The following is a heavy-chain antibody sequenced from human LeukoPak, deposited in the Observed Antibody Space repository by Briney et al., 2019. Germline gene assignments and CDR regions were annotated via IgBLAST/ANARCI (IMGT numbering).Heavy chain of an antibody. CDR3: ARTLTYYYDTSGRPDAFDI. V-gene: IGHV4-39*07. CDR2: IYYSGST. CDR1: GGSISSSSYY. J-gene: IGHJ3*02. D-gene: IGHD3-22*01. Sequence: PSETLSLTCTVSGGSISSSSYYWGWIRQPPGKGLEWIGCIYYSGSTYYNPSLKSRVTISVDTSKNQFSLKLSSVTAADTAVYYCARTLTYYYDTSGRPDAFDIWGQGTMVTVSS.